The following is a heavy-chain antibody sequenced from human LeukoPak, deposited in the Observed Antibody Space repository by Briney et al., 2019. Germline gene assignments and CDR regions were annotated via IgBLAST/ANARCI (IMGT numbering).Heavy chain of an antibody. CDR2: TYYSGSN. D-gene: IGHD6-6*01. CDR3: ARYSSSSLGAGGFDY. V-gene: IGHV4-59*08. CDR1: GGSISRYY. Sequence: PSQTLSLTCTVSGGSISRYYWNWIRQPPGKGLEWIGYTYYSGSNNYNPSLNSRVTISVDTSKNQFSLKLSSVTGADTAVYYCARYSSSSLGAGGFDYWGQGILVTVSS. J-gene: IGHJ4*02.